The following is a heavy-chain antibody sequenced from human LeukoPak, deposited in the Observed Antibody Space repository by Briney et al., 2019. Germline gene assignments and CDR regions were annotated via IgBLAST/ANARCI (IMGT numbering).Heavy chain of an antibody. CDR3: TTEVNYDILTGSSYYFDY. D-gene: IGHD3-9*01. J-gene: IGHJ4*02. V-gene: IGHV3-15*01. CDR2: IKSKTDGGTT. CDR1: GFTFSNAW. Sequence: GGCLRLSCAASGFTFSNAWMSWVRQAPGKGLEWVGRIKSKTDGGTTDYAAPVKGRFPISRDDSKNTLYLQMNSLKTEDTAVYYCTTEVNYDILTGSSYYFDYWGQGTLVTVSS.